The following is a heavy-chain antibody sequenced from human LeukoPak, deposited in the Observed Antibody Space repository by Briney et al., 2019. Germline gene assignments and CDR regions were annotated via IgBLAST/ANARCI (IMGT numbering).Heavy chain of an antibody. Sequence: PGRSLRLSCAASGFTFDDYAMHWVRQAPGKGLEWVSGISWNSGSIGYADSVKGRFTISRDNAENSLYLQMNSLRAEDTALYYCAKAAAGTGYYYYYMDVWGKGTTVTVSS. CDR3: AKAAAGTGYYYYYMDV. CDR2: ISWNSGSI. V-gene: IGHV3-9*01. CDR1: GFTFDDYA. D-gene: IGHD6-13*01. J-gene: IGHJ6*03.